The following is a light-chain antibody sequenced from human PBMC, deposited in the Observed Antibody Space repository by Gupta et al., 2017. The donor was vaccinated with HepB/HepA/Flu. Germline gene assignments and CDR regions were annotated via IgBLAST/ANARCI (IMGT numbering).Light chain of an antibody. CDR1: ISDVGVYDY. V-gene: IGLV2-14*03. CDR3: SSYTSSSSLV. Sequence: QSALTPPASVSASPGPSITISCTGTISDVGVYDYVSWYQQHPGKAPKLMIYDVSNRPSGVSHRFSGSKSGNTASLTISGLQTEDEADYYCSSYTSSSSLVFGGGTKLTVL. J-gene: IGLJ2*01. CDR2: DVS.